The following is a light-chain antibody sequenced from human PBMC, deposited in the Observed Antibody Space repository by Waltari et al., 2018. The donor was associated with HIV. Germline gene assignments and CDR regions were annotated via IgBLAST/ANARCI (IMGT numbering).Light chain of an antibody. J-gene: IGLJ3*02. Sequence: QFALTQPASVSGSPGQSITVSCTGTNSDIGYYNYVSWYQQHPGKAPKLIIYEVSKRHAGVSDGWSGSKSGNTASLTISWLQCEDEADYFCSSLTNSATLSVLFGGGTKLTVL. CDR1: NSDIGYYNY. V-gene: IGLV2-14*01. CDR2: EVS. CDR3: SSLTNSATLSVL.